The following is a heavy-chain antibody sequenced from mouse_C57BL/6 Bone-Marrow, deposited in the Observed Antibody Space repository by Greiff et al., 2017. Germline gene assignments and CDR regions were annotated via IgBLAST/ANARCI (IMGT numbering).Heavy chain of an antibody. CDR1: GYTFTDYN. Sequence: EVLLVESGPELVKPGASVKIPCKASGYTFTDYNMDWVKQSHGKSLEWIGDINPNNGGTIYNHKFKGKATLTVDKSSSTAYMELRSLTSVDTAVYYCAKSGGYGYDDPAWFAYWGQGTLVTVSA. J-gene: IGHJ3*01. D-gene: IGHD2-2*01. CDR2: INPNNGGT. V-gene: IGHV1-18*01. CDR3: AKSGGYGYDDPAWFAY.